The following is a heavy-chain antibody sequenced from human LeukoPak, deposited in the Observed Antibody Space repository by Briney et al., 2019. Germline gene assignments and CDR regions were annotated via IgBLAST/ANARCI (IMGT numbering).Heavy chain of an antibody. CDR1: GFTFVTFA. J-gene: IGHJ6*03. CDR2: IGGSGGGT. CDR3: AKHKGAGSRYSYSMDV. V-gene: IGHV3-23*01. D-gene: IGHD1-1*01. Sequence: GGSLRLSCAASGFTFVTFAMGWVRQAPGKGLEWVSTIGGSGGGTYYADSVKGRFTISRDNYKNTLYLQMNSLRAEDTAVYYCAKHKGAGSRYSYSMDVWGKGATVTVSS.